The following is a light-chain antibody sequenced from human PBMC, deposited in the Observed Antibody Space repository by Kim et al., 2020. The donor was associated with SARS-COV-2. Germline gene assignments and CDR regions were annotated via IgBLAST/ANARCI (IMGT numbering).Light chain of an antibody. CDR3: SSYEGSSTLI. J-gene: IGLJ2*01. V-gene: IGLV2-23*02. Sequence: QSVVTQPASVSGSPGQSITISCTGTSSDVGSYNLVSWYQQHPGKVPKVMIYEVSKRPSGVSNRFSASKSGNTASLTISGLQAEDEADYYCSSYEGSSTLIFGGGTQLTVL. CDR2: EVS. CDR1: SSDVGSYNL.